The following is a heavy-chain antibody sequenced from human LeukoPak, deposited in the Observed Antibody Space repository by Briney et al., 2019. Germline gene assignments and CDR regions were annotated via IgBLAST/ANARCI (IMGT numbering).Heavy chain of an antibody. CDR2: ISSSSSTI. Sequence: WGSLRLSCAASGFTFSSYEMNWVRQAPGKGLEWVSYISSSSSTIYYADSVKGRFTISRDNAKNSLYLQMNSLRAEDTAVYYCAREGGGYNNRGFDYWGQGALVTVSS. D-gene: IGHD5-24*01. V-gene: IGHV3-48*01. J-gene: IGHJ4*02. CDR1: GFTFSSYE. CDR3: AREGGGYNNRGFDY.